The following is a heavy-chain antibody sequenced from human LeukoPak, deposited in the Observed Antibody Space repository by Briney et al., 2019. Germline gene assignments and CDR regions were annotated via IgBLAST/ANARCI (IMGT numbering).Heavy chain of an antibody. V-gene: IGHV3-48*01. Sequence: PGGSLRLSCAASGFTFSSYSMNWVRQAPGKGLVWVSYISSSSSTIYYADSVKGRFTISRDNAKNSLYLQMNSLRAEDTAVYYCARDPDMVVVPTPGYYMDVWGKGTTVTVSS. CDR3: ARDPDMVVVPTPGYYMDV. J-gene: IGHJ6*03. CDR1: GFTFSSYS. D-gene: IGHD2-2*01. CDR2: ISSSSSTI.